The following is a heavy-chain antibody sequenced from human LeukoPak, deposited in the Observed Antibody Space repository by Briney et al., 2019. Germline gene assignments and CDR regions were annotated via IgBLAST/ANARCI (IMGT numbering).Heavy chain of an antibody. Sequence: GGSLLLSCAASGFTFGSYGMHWVRQAPGKGLEWIVVISNDGSNKYYADSVKGRFTISRDNYKKTMHLQMNSLRAEDTAVYYCAKDGHSSGWMELAFDYWGQGTLVTVSS. V-gene: IGHV3-30*18. CDR1: GFTFGSYG. D-gene: IGHD6-19*01. CDR3: AKDGHSSGWMELAFDY. CDR2: ISNDGSNK. J-gene: IGHJ4*02.